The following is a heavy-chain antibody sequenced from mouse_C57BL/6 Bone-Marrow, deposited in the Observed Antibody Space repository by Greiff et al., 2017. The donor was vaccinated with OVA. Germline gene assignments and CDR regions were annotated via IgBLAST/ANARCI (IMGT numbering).Heavy chain of an antibody. CDR2: IDPANGNT. Sequence: EVQLQQSVAELVRPGASVKLSCTASGFNIKNTYMRWVKQRPEQGLEWIGRIDPANGNTKYAPKFQGKATITADTSSNTAYLQLSSLTSEDTAIYYCARKDYSNFSWFAYWGQGTLVTVSA. CDR1: GFNIKNTY. J-gene: IGHJ3*01. D-gene: IGHD2-5*01. V-gene: IGHV14-3*01. CDR3: ARKDYSNFSWFAY.